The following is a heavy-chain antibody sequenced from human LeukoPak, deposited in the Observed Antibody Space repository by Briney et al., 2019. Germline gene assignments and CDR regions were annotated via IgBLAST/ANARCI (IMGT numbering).Heavy chain of an antibody. CDR1: GGSINYYY. J-gene: IGHJ4*02. CDR3: ARLKYGVYGLYYFDY. CDR2: IYYSNT. V-gene: IGHV4-59*08. Sequence: SETLSLTCTVSGGSINYYYWSWIRQPPGKGLESIGYIYYSNTNYNPSLKSRVTISVDTSKNQFSLKLSSVTAADTAVYYCARLKYGVYGLYYFDYWGQGTLVTVSS. D-gene: IGHD5/OR15-5a*01.